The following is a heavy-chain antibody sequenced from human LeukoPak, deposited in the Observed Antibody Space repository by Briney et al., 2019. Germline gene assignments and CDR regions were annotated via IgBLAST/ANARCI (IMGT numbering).Heavy chain of an antibody. D-gene: IGHD4-11*01. CDR1: GFTFSSYG. CDR3: ARDYSGYSNY. J-gene: IGHJ4*02. CDR2: ISYDGSNK. V-gene: IGHV3-30*03. Sequence: GGSLRLSCAASGFTFSSYGMHWVSQAPGKGLEWVAVISYDGSNKYYADSVKGRFTISRDNSKNTLYLQMNSLRAEDTAVYYCARDYSGYSNYWGQGALVTVSS.